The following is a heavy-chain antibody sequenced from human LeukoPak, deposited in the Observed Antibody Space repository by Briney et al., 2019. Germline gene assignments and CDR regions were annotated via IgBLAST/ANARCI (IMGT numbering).Heavy chain of an antibody. CDR3: ARGLRGYRYFDY. Sequence: ASVKVSCKASGYTFNGFYLHWVRQAPGQGLEWMGRIIPILGIANYAQKFQGRVTITADKSTSTAYMELSSLRSEDTAVYYCARGLRGYRYFDYWGQGTLVTVSS. D-gene: IGHD5-18*01. V-gene: IGHV1-69*02. J-gene: IGHJ4*02. CDR1: GYTFNGFY. CDR2: IIPILGIA.